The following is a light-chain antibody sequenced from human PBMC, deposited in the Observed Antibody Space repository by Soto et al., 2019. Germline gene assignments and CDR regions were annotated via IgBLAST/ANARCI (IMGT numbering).Light chain of an antibody. Sequence: SYELTQPPSVSVSPGQTATITCSGNKLGDKYACWYQHKAGQSPLLVIYQDTKRPSGIPERFSGSNSGNTATLTISGTQAMDEADYYCQAWASSTNWVFGGGTKVTVL. V-gene: IGLV3-1*01. CDR1: KLGDKY. J-gene: IGLJ3*02. CDR2: QDT. CDR3: QAWASSTNWV.